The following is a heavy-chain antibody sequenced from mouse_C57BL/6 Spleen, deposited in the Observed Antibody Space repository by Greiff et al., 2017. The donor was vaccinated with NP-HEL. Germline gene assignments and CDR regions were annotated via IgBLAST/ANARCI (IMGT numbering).Heavy chain of an antibody. CDR1: GFTFSDYG. V-gene: IGHV5-17*01. Sequence: EVKLMESGGGLVKPGGSLKLFCAASGFTFSDYGMHWVRQAPEKGLEWVAYISSGSSTIYYADTVKGRFTISRDNAKNTLFLQMTSLRSEDTAMYYCARGDGYYVPFDYWGQGTTLTVSS. CDR3: ARGDGYYVPFDY. J-gene: IGHJ2*01. D-gene: IGHD2-3*01. CDR2: ISSGSSTI.